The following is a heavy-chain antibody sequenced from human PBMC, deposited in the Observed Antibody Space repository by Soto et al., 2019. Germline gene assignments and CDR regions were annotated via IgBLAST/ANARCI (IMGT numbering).Heavy chain of an antibody. Sequence: EVQLLESGGGLVQPGGSLRLSCAASGFTFSSYAMSWVRQAPGKGLEWVSAISGSGGSTYYADSVKGRFTISRDNSKNTLYLQMNSLRAEDTAVYYCAKVYERYYYDSSGYPDYWGQGTLVTVSS. V-gene: IGHV3-23*01. CDR3: AKVYERYYYDSSGYPDY. J-gene: IGHJ4*02. D-gene: IGHD3-22*01. CDR1: GFTFSSYA. CDR2: ISGSGGST.